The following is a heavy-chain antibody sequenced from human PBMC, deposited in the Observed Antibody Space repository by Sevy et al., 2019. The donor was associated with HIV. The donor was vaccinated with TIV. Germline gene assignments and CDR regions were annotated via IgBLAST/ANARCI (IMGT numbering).Heavy chain of an antibody. CDR3: ARGLQWPPGGDSDY. Sequence: ASVKVSCKASGYTFTSYDISWVRHAPGQGLEWMGWISAYNGNTNYAQKLQGRVTMTTDTSTSTAYMELRSLRSDDTAVYYCARGLQWPPGGDSDYWGQGTLVTVSS. CDR1: GYTFTSYD. V-gene: IGHV1-18*04. J-gene: IGHJ4*02. D-gene: IGHD2-21*01. CDR2: ISAYNGNT.